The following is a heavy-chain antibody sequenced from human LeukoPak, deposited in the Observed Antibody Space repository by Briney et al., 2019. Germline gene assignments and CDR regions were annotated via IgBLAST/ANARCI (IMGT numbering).Heavy chain of an antibody. D-gene: IGHD3-22*01. CDR2: INHSGST. J-gene: IGHJ3*02. CDR1: GGSFSGHY. CDR3: ARHTRRSSGYYSTVYDAFDI. V-gene: IGHV4-34*01. Sequence: SETLSLTCVVYGGSFSGHYWSWIRQSPGKGLEWIGEINHSGSTNYNSSLKSRVTISIDTSKNQFSLKLSSVTAADTAVYYCARHTRRSSGYYSTVYDAFDIWGQGTMVTVSS.